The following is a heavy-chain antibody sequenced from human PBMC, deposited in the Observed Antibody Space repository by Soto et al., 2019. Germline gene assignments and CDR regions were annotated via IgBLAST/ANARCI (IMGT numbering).Heavy chain of an antibody. J-gene: IGHJ4*02. CDR2: IIPIFGTA. CDR1: GGTFSSYA. Sequence: QVQLVQSGAEVKKPGSSVKVSCKASGGTFSSYAISWVRQAPGQGLEWMGGIIPIFGTANYAQKFQGRVTITADEYTSTAYMELSSLRSEDTDVYYCARVPPLVETTDYWGQGTLVTVSS. D-gene: IGHD2-21*02. V-gene: IGHV1-69*01. CDR3: ARVPPLVETTDY.